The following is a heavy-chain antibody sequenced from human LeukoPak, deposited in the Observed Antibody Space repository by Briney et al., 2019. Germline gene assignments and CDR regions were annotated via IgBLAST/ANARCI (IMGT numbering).Heavy chain of an antibody. Sequence: SQTLSLTCTVSGGSISSGGYYWSWIRQPPGKGLEWIGYIYHSGSTYYNPSLKSRVTISVDRSKNQFPLKLSSVTAADTAVYYCARDRRGSYYFDYWGQGTLVTVSS. CDR2: IYHSGST. J-gene: IGHJ4*02. V-gene: IGHV4-30-2*01. CDR1: GGSISSGGYY. D-gene: IGHD1-26*01. CDR3: ARDRRGSYYFDY.